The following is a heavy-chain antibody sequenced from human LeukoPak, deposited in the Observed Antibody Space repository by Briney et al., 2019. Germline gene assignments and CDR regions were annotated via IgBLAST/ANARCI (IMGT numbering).Heavy chain of an antibody. CDR3: ARGEGQAVSAFDY. D-gene: IGHD2-8*01. V-gene: IGHV4-59*07. CDR1: GDSINRYY. CDR2: IHYSGST. Sequence: PSDTLSLTCTVSGDSINRYYWIWIRQPPAKGLEWLGYIHYSGSTKYNTSLESRVTISLDTAKNQFSLRLSSLTAADTAVYYCARGEGQAVSAFDYWGQGMLVTVSS. J-gene: IGHJ4*02.